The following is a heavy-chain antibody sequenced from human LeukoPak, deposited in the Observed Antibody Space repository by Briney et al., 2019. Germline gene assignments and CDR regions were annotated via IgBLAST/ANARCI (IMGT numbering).Heavy chain of an antibody. D-gene: IGHD3-22*01. CDR3: ARDSSGYQ. V-gene: IGHV3-7*01. Sequence: RGSLRVSCAAAGCTFSKYRMSWVRQPPGKGLEWVDNIKEDGSEKYYGDSVKGRFTISRDNAKNSLYLEMNSLRVEDTAVYYCARDSSGYQWGQGTLVTVSS. CDR2: IKEDGSEK. J-gene: IGHJ4*02. CDR1: GCTFSKYR.